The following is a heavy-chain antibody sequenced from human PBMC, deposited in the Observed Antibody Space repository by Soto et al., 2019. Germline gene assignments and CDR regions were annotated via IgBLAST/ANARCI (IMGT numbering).Heavy chain of an antibody. CDR3: AREKTPHDAFDI. CDR2: INHSGST. Sequence: SETLSLTCAVYGGSFSGYYWSWIRQPPGKGLEWIGEINHSGSTNYNPSLKSRVTISVDTSKNQFSLKRSSVTAADTAVYYCAREKTPHDAFDIWGQGTMVTVSS. CDR1: GGSFSGYY. V-gene: IGHV4-34*01. J-gene: IGHJ3*02.